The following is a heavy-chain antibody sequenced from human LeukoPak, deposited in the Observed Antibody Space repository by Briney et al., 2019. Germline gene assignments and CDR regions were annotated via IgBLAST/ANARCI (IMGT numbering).Heavy chain of an antibody. J-gene: IGHJ4*02. Sequence: ASVKVSCKASGYTFINYYMHWVRQAPGQGLEWMGIINPSGGSTSYAQKFQGRVTMTRDTSTSTVYLELSSLRSEDTAVYYCARDRDSSGRRGFYDYWGQGTLVTVSS. V-gene: IGHV1-46*01. CDR1: GYTFINYY. CDR2: INPSGGST. CDR3: ARDRDSSGRRGFYDY. D-gene: IGHD6-19*01.